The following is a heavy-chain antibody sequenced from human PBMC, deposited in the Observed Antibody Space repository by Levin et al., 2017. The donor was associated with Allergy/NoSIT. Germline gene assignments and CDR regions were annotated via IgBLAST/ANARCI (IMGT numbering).Heavy chain of an antibody. CDR1: GFTFSSYA. Sequence: GGSLRLSCAASGFTFSSYAMHWVRQAPGKGLEWVAVISYDGSNKYYADSVKGRFTISRDNSKNTLYLQMNSLRAEDTAVYYCARGAGGYSYGLEYWGQGTLVTVSS. CDR2: ISYDGSNK. D-gene: IGHD5-18*01. J-gene: IGHJ4*02. V-gene: IGHV3-30-3*01. CDR3: ARGAGGYSYGLEY.